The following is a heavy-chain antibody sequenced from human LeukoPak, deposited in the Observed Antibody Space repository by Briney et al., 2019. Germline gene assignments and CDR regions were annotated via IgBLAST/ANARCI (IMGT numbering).Heavy chain of an antibody. D-gene: IGHD3-10*01. Sequence: GGSLRLSCAASGFTFSNYWMSWVRQAPVKGPQWVANIKQDGSDKYYVDSVKGRFTISRDNAKNSLYLQMNSLRAEDTAVYYCARITDYGPFEYWGQGTLVTVSS. CDR1: GFTFSNYW. V-gene: IGHV3-7*04. CDR2: IKQDGSDK. J-gene: IGHJ4*02. CDR3: ARITDYGPFEY.